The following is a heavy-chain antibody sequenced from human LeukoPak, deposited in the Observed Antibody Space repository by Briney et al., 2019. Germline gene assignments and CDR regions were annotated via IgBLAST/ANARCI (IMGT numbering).Heavy chain of an antibody. CDR1: GFTFSSYA. Sequence: PGGSLRLSCAASGFTFSSYAMSWVRQASGKGLEWVSGISGSGGSTYYADSVKGRFTISRDNSKNTLYLQMNSLRAEDMAVYYCAKDRVGSCVQMTYFDYWGQGTLVTVSS. CDR3: AKDRVGSCVQMTYFDY. CDR2: ISGSGGST. D-gene: IGHD6-13*01. J-gene: IGHJ4*02. V-gene: IGHV3-23*01.